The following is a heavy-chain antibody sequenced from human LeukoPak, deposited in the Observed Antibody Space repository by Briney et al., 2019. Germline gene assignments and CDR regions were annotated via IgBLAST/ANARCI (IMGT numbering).Heavy chain of an antibody. V-gene: IGHV3-30*03. CDR2: ISYDGSNK. Sequence: PGGSLRLSCAASGFTFSSYGMHWVRQAPGKGLEWVAVISYDGSNKYYADSVKGRFAISRDNSKNTLYLQMNSLRAEDTAVYYCARSDNWNDYYFDYWGQGTLVTVSS. J-gene: IGHJ4*02. CDR1: GFTFSSYG. D-gene: IGHD1-20*01. CDR3: ARSDNWNDYYFDY.